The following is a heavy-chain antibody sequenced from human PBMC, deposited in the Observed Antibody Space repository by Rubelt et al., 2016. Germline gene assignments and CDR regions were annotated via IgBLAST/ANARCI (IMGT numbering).Heavy chain of an antibody. J-gene: IGHJ6*02. Sequence: QVQLVQSGAEVKKPGSSVKVSCKASGGTFSSYAISWVRQAPGQGLEWMGWISAYNGNTNYAQKLQGRVTMTTDTSKSTAFMELSGLRSEDTAVYYCARPLPGYYYGMDVWGQGTTVTVSS. CDR1: GGTFSSYA. CDR2: ISAYNGNT. CDR3: ARPLPGYYYGMDV. V-gene: IGHV1-18*01.